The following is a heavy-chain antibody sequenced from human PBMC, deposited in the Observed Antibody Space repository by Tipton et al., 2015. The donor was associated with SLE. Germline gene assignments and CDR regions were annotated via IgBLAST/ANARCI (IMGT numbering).Heavy chain of an antibody. CDR1: GFSIGCGFY. Sequence: LRLSCTVSGFSIGCGFYWGWIRQPPGKGLEWLGSIFHCGGTHYNPALKSRVTISVDTSRNQFSLRLRSVTAEDTAVYYCARSMLTTKRVFDYWGQGTLVTVSS. V-gene: IGHV4-38-2*02. J-gene: IGHJ4*02. D-gene: IGHD3-16*01. CDR3: ARSMLTTKRVFDY. CDR2: IFHCGGT.